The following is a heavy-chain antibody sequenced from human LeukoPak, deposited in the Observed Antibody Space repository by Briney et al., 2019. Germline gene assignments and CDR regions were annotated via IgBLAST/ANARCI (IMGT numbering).Heavy chain of an antibody. CDR2: ISGSGGSP. D-gene: IGHD6-13*01. Sequence: GGSLRLSCAASGFTFSSYSMNWVRQAPGKGPEWVSTISGSGGSPYYADSVKGRFTISRDNSKNTLYLQMNSLRAEDTAVFYCAKAQHSSIWGYFDYWGQGTLVTVSS. V-gene: IGHV3-23*01. J-gene: IGHJ4*02. CDR1: GFTFSSYS. CDR3: AKAQHSSIWGYFDY.